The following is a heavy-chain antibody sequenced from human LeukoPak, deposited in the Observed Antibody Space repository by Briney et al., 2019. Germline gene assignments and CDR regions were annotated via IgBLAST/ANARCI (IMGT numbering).Heavy chain of an antibody. J-gene: IGHJ3*02. CDR2: VSYDGSNK. Sequence: PGRPLRLSCAVSGFTFTSYAMHWVRQAPGKGLEWVAVVSYDGSNKDHADSVTGRFTISRDNSKNTLYLQMNSLRVEDTAVYYCARDNRKYYYDSSGYYYEDAFDIWGQGTMVTVSS. CDR3: ARDNRKYYYDSSGYYYEDAFDI. CDR1: GFTFTSYA. V-gene: IGHV3-30-3*01. D-gene: IGHD3-22*01.